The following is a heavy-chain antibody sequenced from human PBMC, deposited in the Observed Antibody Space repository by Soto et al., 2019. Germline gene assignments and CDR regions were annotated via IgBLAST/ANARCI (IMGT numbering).Heavy chain of an antibody. D-gene: IGHD2-15*01. J-gene: IGHJ4*02. CDR2: ISYSGST. Sequence: ASETLSLTCSVSGGSIFSSDYYWGWIRQAPGKGLEWIGSISYSGSTLHNPSLRSRVTISVDTPKSQFSLKLSSVTATDTAVYYCTRLVVVATSGYVGFDHWGQGTLVTVSS. CDR3: TRLVVVATSGYVGFDH. V-gene: IGHV4-39*01. CDR1: GGSIFSSDYY.